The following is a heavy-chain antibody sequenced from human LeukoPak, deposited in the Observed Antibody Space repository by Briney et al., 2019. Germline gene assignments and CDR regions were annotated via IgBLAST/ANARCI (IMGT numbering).Heavy chain of an antibody. V-gene: IGHV1-46*01. J-gene: IGHJ4*02. Sequence: ASVKVSCKASGYTFTSFSMHCVRQAPGQWLESMGIINPSDGSTSYAQMFQGRVTMTRDTSTTTVYMELSSLRSEDTAVYYCARAIAAAGAPDYWGRGTLVTVSS. CDR3: ARAIAAAGAPDY. D-gene: IGHD6-13*01. CDR2: INPSDGST. CDR1: GYTFTSFS.